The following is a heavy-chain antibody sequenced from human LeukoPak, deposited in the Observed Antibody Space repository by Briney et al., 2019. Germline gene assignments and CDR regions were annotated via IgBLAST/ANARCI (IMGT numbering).Heavy chain of an antibody. D-gene: IGHD3-10*01. CDR3: ARDRIWFGSGSYYDDY. V-gene: IGHV3-7*01. Sequence: GGSLRLSCAASEFTFDDYGLSWVRQAPGKGLEWVANIKQDGSEKYYVDSVKGRFTISRDNAKNSLYLQMNSLRAEDTAVYYCARDRIWFGSGSYYDDYWGQGTLVTVSS. CDR1: EFTFDDYG. CDR2: IKQDGSEK. J-gene: IGHJ4*02.